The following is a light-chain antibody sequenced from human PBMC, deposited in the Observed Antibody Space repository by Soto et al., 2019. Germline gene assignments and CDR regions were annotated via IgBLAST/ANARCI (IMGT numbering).Light chain of an antibody. CDR3: QQCAPPPRM. CDR2: GAS. J-gene: IGKJ1*01. Sequence: EIVLTQSPGTLSLSPRERATLSCRASQSVKDNYLAWYQHKPGQAPRLLIYGASSRAPGIPDRFSGSGSGKHFPLPIRRLEPGDFAFYYCQQCAPPPRMLGQGPQWEVK. CDR1: QSVKDNY. V-gene: IGKV3-20*01.